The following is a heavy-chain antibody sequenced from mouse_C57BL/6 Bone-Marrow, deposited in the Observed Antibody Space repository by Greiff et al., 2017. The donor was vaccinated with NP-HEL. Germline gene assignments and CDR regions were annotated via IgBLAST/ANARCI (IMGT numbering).Heavy chain of an antibody. J-gene: IGHJ2*01. CDR1: GYAFSSSW. CDR3: ARRGWCLDY. CDR2: IYPGDGDT. V-gene: IGHV1-82*01. Sequence: VQLVESGPELVKPGASVKISCKASGYAFSSSWMNRVKQRPGKGLEWIGRIYPGDGDTNYNGKFKGKATLTADKSSSTAYMQLSSLTSEDSAVYFCARRGWCLDYWGQGTTLTVSS. D-gene: IGHD1-1*02.